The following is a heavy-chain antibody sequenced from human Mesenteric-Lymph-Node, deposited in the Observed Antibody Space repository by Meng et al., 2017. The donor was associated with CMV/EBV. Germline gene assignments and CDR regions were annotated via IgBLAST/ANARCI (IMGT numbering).Heavy chain of an antibody. CDR2: ISDSSGYI. Sequence: GESLKISCAASGFTFSRYSLTWVRQAPGKGLEWVSSISDSSGYISYADSVKGRFTISRDNAKNSLYLQMNSLRAEDTAVYYCARVGVIAFDYWGQGTLVTVSS. V-gene: IGHV3-21*01. CDR3: ARVGVIAFDY. CDR1: GFTFSRYS. D-gene: IGHD2-21*01. J-gene: IGHJ4*02.